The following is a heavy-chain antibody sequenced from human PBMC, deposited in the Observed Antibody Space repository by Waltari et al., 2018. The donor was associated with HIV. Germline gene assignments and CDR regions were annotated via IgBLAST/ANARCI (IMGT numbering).Heavy chain of an antibody. CDR1: GFTFSNYW. J-gene: IGHJ4*02. CDR3: VRGGYYGDQPSY. D-gene: IGHD4-17*01. CDR2: IRQDGSEK. V-gene: IGHV3-7*01. Sequence: EVQLVESGGGLVQPGGSLRLSCVGSGFTFSNYWMSWVRQDPGKVLGWWAKIRQDGSEKYYVDSGKGRLTISRDNAKNSLYVQMNSLSAEDTAVYFCVRGGYYGDQPSYWGQGTLVTVSS.